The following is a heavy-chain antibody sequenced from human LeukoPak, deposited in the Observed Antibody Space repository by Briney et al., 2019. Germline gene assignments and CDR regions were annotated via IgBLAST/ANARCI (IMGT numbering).Heavy chain of an antibody. CDR1: GFTVSSNY. J-gene: IGHJ3*02. CDR2: IYSAGST. CDR3: ARDLGRYDSNQGPLDAFDI. Sequence: PGGSLRLSCAASGFTVSSNYMSWVRQAPGKGLEWVSVIYSAGSTYYADSVKGRYTISRDNSKNTLYLQMNSLRAEDTAVYYCARDLGRYDSNQGPLDAFDIWGQGTIVTVSS. D-gene: IGHD3-22*01. V-gene: IGHV3-53*01.